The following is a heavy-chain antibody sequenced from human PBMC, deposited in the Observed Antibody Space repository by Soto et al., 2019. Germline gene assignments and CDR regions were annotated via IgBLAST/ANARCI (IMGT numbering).Heavy chain of an antibody. V-gene: IGHV3-23*01. Sequence: GGSLRLSCAASGFTFSSYAMNWVRQAPGKGLQWVSGISGSGGNTYYADSVKGRFTVSRDNSKNTLYLQMSSLRAEDTAVYFCAADGGAVGDFWSGYTRSSYSGLTVWGQGTTVTVS. CDR1: GFTFSSYA. CDR3: AADGGAVGDFWSGYTRSSYSGLTV. J-gene: IGHJ6*02. D-gene: IGHD3-3*01. CDR2: ISGSGGNT.